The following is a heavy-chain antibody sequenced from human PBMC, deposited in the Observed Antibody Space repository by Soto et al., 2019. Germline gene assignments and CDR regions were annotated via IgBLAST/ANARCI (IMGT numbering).Heavy chain of an antibody. CDR3: ARDPMVRGVPHPPDY. CDR1: GYTFTNYA. D-gene: IGHD3-10*01. V-gene: IGHV1-18*01. J-gene: IGHJ4*02. CDR2: ISGYNVNT. Sequence: QVQLVQSGAEVRKPGASVKVSCKASGYTFTNYAITWVRQAPGQGLEWMGWISGYNVNTNYAQRRQGRVIRTTDTSTSTACVELRSLRSDDTAVYYCARDPMVRGVPHPPDYWGQGGLVTVSS.